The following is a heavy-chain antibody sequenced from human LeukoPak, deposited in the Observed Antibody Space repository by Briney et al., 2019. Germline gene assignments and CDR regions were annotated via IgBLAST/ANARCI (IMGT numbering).Heavy chain of an antibody. CDR3: AREAPGWEITFGGVILQ. CDR1: GGSFSGYY. V-gene: IGHV4-34*01. D-gene: IGHD3-16*02. Sequence: SETLSLTCAVYGGSFSGYYWSWIRQPPGKGLEWIGEINHSGSTNYNPSLKSRVTISVDTSKNQFSLKLSSVTAADTAVYYRAREAPGWEITFGGVILQWSQGTLVTVSS. J-gene: IGHJ4*02. CDR2: INHSGST.